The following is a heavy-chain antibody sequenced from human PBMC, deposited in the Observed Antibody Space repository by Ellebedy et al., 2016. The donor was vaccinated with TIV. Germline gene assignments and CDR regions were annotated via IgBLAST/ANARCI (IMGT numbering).Heavy chain of an antibody. D-gene: IGHD6-19*01. J-gene: IGHJ4*02. V-gene: IGHV4-34*01. CDR2: IYHSGST. Sequence: GSLRLXXAASGFTFSDYYMSWIRQAPGKGLEWIGEIYHSGSTNYNPSLKSRVTISVDKSKNQFSLKLSSVTAADTAVYYCARVGRKYSSGWPIDYWGQGTLVTVSS. CDR3: ARVGRKYSSGWPIDY. CDR1: GFTFSDYY.